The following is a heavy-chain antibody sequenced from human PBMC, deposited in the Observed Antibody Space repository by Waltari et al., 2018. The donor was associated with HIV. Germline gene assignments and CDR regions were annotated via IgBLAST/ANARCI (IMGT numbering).Heavy chain of an antibody. CDR2: IRSKAYGGTT. V-gene: IGHV3-49*03. J-gene: IGHJ5*02. D-gene: IGHD2-2*01. CDR3: TRAVVVVPAASRGWFDP. CDR1: GFTFGDYA. Sequence: EVQLVESGGGLVQPGRSLRLSCTASGFTFGDYAMSWFRQAPGKGREWVGFIRSKAYGGTTEYAASVKGRFTISRDDSKSIAYLQMNSLKTEDTAVYYCTRAVVVVPAASRGWFDPWGQGTLVTVSS.